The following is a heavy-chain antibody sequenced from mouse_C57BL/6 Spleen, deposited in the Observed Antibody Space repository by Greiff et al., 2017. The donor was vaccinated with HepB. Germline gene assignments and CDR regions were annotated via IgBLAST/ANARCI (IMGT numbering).Heavy chain of an antibody. CDR2: ISYDGSN. CDR3: ARAGVTTVVALAWFAY. Sequence: EVKLQESGPGLVKPSQSLSLTCSVTGYSITSGYYWNWIRQFPGNKLEWMGYISYDGSNNYNPSLKNRISITRDTSKNQFFLKLNSVTTEDTATYYCARAGVTTVVALAWFAYWGQGTLVTVSA. CDR1: GYSITSGYY. D-gene: IGHD1-1*01. J-gene: IGHJ3*01. V-gene: IGHV3-6*01.